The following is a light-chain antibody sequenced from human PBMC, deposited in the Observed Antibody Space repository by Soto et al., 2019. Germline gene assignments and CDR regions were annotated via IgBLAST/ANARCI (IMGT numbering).Light chain of an antibody. CDR3: QQYGSAERT. J-gene: IGKJ5*01. V-gene: IGKV3-20*01. CDR2: TXS. CDR1: HSFSSVY. Sequence: MVLTQSPGALSLSPGERATLYXRASHSFSSVYLAWYQQEPGXAPRLXXYTXSNRATGGPDRFSGSGSGTDFTLPISRLEPEDFAVYYCQQYGSAERTFGQGTRLDI.